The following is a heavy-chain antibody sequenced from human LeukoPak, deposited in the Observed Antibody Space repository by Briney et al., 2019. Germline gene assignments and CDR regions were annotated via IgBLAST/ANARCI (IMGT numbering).Heavy chain of an antibody. CDR3: ARRVATMWNFDY. CDR1: GGSISSSSYY. D-gene: IGHD5-12*01. Sequence: SETLSLTCTVSGGSISSSSYYWGWIRQPPGKGLEWIGSIYYSGSTYYNPSLKSRVTISVDTSKNQFSLKLSSVTAADTAVYYCARRVATMWNFDYWGQGTLVTVSS. CDR2: IYYSGST. V-gene: IGHV4-39*07. J-gene: IGHJ4*02.